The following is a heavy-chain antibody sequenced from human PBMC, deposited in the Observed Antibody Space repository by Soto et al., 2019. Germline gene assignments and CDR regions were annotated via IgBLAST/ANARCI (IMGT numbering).Heavy chain of an antibody. Sequence: QVQLQESGPGLVKPSETLSLTCTVSGGSISSYYWSWIRQPPGKGLEWIGYIYYSGSTNYNPSRKSRVTISVDTAKNQFSLKLSSVTAADAAVNYCARGCGSCYYYSGMDVWGQGTTVTVSS. V-gene: IGHV4-59*01. CDR1: GGSISSYY. D-gene: IGHD2-15*01. CDR2: IYYSGST. CDR3: ARGCGSCYYYSGMDV. J-gene: IGHJ6*02.